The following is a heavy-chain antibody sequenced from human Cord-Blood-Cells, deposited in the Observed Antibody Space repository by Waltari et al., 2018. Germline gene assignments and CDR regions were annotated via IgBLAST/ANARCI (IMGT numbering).Heavy chain of an antibody. J-gene: IGHJ4*02. V-gene: IGHV4-34*01. D-gene: IGHD3-10*01. Sequence: QVQLQQWGAGLLKPSETLSLTCAVYGGSFSGYYCIWIRQPPGKGLEWIGEINHSGSTNYNPSLKSRVTISVDTSKNQFSLKLSSVTAADTAVYYCARWFSGSYYFDYWGQGTLVTVSS. CDR3: ARWFSGSYYFDY. CDR1: GGSFSGYY. CDR2: INHSGST.